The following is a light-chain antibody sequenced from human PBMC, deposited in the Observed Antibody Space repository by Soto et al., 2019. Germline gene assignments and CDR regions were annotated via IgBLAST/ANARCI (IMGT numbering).Light chain of an antibody. CDR2: GAS. CDR1: QSVMTK. CDR3: QQYSDWPPWT. J-gene: IGKJ1*01. Sequence: EIVMMQSPDTVSVSPGERASLSCRASQSVMTKLAWYQKKPGQPPRLLIYGASIRATGIPARFSGSGSGTEFTLTISSLQSEDFAVYYCQQYSDWPPWTFGQGTKVDNK. V-gene: IGKV3-15*01.